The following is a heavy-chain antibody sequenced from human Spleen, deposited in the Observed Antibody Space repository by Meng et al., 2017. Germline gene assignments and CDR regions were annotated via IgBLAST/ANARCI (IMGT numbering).Heavy chain of an antibody. CDR3: AKVPSGMASDYFDY. J-gene: IGHJ4*02. D-gene: IGHD3-10*01. CDR1: GFTFSTHW. V-gene: IGHV3-74*01. Sequence: GESLKISCAASGFTFSTHWMHWVRQAPGKGLEWVSRITGDGSSTIYADSVQGRFTISRDNSKNTLYLQMNSLRAEDTAVYYCAKVPSGMASDYFDYWGQGTLVTVSS. CDR2: ITGDGSST.